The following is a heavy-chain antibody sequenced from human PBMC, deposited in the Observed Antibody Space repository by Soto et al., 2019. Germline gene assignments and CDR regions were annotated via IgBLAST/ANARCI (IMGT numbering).Heavy chain of an antibody. CDR1: GVSINSNYF. D-gene: IGHD1-26*01. Sequence: SETLSLTCAVSGVSINSNYFWSWIRQPPGKGLEWIGYIYYSGSTNYNPSLKSRVTISVDTSKNQFSLKLSSVTAADTAVYYCARLGIVGATTMVYFDYWGQGTLVTVSS. V-gene: IGHV4-59*08. CDR2: IYYSGST. J-gene: IGHJ4*02. CDR3: ARLGIVGATTMVYFDY.